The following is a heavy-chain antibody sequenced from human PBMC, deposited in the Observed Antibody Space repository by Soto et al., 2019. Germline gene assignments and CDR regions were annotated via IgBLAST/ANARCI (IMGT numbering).Heavy chain of an antibody. J-gene: IGHJ6*02. CDR2: ISYDGSNK. CDR1: GFSFSSYV. V-gene: IGHV3-30*18. Sequence: QVQLVESGGGVVQPGRSLRLSCAAYGFSFSSYVMHWIRQAPGKGLEWVAVISYDGSNKYYADSVKGRFTISRDNSKHTLFLQMNSLRPEDTAVYYCAKDLEGYCSSTSCYTYFGLDVWGQGTTVTVSS. D-gene: IGHD2-2*01. CDR3: AKDLEGYCSSTSCYTYFGLDV.